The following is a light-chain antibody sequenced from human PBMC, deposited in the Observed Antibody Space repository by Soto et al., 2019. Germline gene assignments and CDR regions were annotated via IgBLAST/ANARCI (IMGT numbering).Light chain of an antibody. Sequence: DIQMTQSPSSLSASVGDRVTITCRASQSISSYLNWYQQKPGKAPKQLIYAASSLQSGVPSRFSGSGSGTDFTLTISSLQPEDFATYYCQQSYSTPRTFGGGTKVDIK. V-gene: IGKV1-39*01. CDR1: QSISSY. J-gene: IGKJ4*01. CDR3: QQSYSTPRT. CDR2: AAS.